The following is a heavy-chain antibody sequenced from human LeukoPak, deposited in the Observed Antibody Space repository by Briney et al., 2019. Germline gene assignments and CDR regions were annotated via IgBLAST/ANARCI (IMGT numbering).Heavy chain of an antibody. CDR2: IIPIFGTA. V-gene: IGHV1-69*05. J-gene: IGHJ4*02. Sequence: SVKVSCKASGGTFSSYAISWVRQAPGQGLEWMGGIIPIFGTANYAQKFQGRVTITTDESTSTAYMELSSLRSEDTAVYYCARADTYYYDSSGYYCVYWGQGTLVSVSS. CDR1: GGTFSSYA. CDR3: ARADTYYYDSSGYYCVY. D-gene: IGHD3-22*01.